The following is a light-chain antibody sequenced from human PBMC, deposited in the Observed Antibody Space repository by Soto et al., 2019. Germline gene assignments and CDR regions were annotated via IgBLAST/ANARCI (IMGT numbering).Light chain of an antibody. V-gene: IGKV3-20*01. J-gene: IGKJ5*01. CDR3: QQYGNAPIT. Sequence: TQSTSTLSVSPGDRATLSCRASQSINSNLAWYQQQPGQAPRLLIYGASSRATGIPDRFSGSGSGTDFTLSISRLEVEDFAVYHCQQYGNAPITFGQGTRLEI. CDR2: GAS. CDR1: QSINSN.